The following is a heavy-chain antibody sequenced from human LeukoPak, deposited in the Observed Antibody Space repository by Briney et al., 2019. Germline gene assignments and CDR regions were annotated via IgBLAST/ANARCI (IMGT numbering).Heavy chain of an antibody. CDR2: IYYSGST. Sequence: SETLSLTCTVSGGSISSYYWSWIRQPPGKGLKWIGYIYYSGSTNYNPSLKSRVTISVDTSKNQFSLKLSSVTAADTAVYYCARTYSSGWYSKLPSSFDIWGQGTMVTVSS. J-gene: IGHJ3*02. CDR3: ARTYSSGWYSKLPSSFDI. CDR1: GGSISSYY. V-gene: IGHV4-59*08. D-gene: IGHD6-19*01.